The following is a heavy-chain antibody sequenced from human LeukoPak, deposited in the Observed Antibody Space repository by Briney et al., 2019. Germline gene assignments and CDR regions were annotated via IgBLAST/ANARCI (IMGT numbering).Heavy chain of an antibody. Sequence: SETLSLTCTVSGGSISSYYWSWIRQPPGKGLEWIGYIYYSGSTNYNPSLKSRVTISVDTSKNQFSLKLSSVTAADTAVYYCARKQHYYYYMDVWGKGTTVTVSS. CDR1: GGSISSYY. J-gene: IGHJ6*03. CDR3: ARKQHYYYYMDV. V-gene: IGHV4-59*01. D-gene: IGHD6-13*01. CDR2: IYYSGST.